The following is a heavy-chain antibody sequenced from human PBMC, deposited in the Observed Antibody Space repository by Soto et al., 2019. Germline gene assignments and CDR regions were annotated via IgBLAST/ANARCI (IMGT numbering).Heavy chain of an antibody. CDR1: GFTFSSYA. J-gene: IGHJ4*02. CDR2: ISGSGDST. V-gene: IGHV3-23*01. D-gene: IGHD6-13*01. CDR3: AKQAPYSNSWYEIDY. Sequence: EVQLLESGGGLVQPGGSLRLSCAASGFTFSSYAMNRVRQAPGKGLEWVLGISGSGDSTHYADAVKGRFTISRDNSKNTLYLQMNSLRAEDTAVYYCAKQAPYSNSWYEIDYWGQGTLVIVST.